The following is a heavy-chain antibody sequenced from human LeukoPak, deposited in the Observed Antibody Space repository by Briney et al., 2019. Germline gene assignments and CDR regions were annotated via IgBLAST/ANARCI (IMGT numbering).Heavy chain of an antibody. CDR3: ARGSSWPYFDY. CDR1: GFTVSSSY. D-gene: IGHD6-13*01. CDR2: IYSSGST. V-gene: IGHV3-66*01. Sequence: PGGSLRLSCAASGFTVSSSYMSWVRQAPGKGLEWVSIIYSSGSTYYADSVKGRFTISRDNPKNTLYLQMSSLRVDDTAMYYCARGSSWPYFDYWAREPWSPSPQ. J-gene: IGHJ4*02.